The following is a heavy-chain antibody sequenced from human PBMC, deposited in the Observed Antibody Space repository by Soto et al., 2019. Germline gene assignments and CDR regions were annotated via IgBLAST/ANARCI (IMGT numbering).Heavy chain of an antibody. CDR2: IASDGKDK. Sequence: ESGGGVVPPGRSLKLSCAASGFTFSNYAIHWVRQAPGKGLEWVAVIASDGKDKRYADSVKGRFTISRDNSKNTVYLQMNSLRGEDTAVYYCAKDGAIAAADYFFDYWGQGSLVTVSS. D-gene: IGHD6-13*01. J-gene: IGHJ4*02. V-gene: IGHV3-30*18. CDR1: GFTFSNYA. CDR3: AKDGAIAAADYFFDY.